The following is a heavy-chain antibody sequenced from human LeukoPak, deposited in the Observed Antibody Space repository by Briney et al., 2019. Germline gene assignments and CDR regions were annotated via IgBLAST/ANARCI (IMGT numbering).Heavy chain of an antibody. CDR3: ARDYSYGSALNFGYFDY. CDR1: GFTFSSYW. Sequence: PGGSLRLSCAASGFTFSSYWMSWVRQAPGKGLEWVANIKQDGSEKYYVDSVKGRFTISRDNAKNSLYLQMNSLRAEDTAVYYCARDYSYGSALNFGYFDYWGQGTLVTVSS. D-gene: IGHD5-18*01. J-gene: IGHJ4*02. V-gene: IGHV3-7*03. CDR2: IKQDGSEK.